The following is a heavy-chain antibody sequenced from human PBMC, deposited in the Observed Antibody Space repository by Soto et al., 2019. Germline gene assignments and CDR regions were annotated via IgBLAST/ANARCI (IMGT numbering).Heavy chain of an antibody. CDR3: ARENSYFDY. CDR1: GYTFRNFG. J-gene: IGHJ4*02. V-gene: IGHV1-18*01. CDR2: ISAYNANA. Sequence: QIQLLQSGAEVKKPGASLKVTCKASGYTFRNFGISWVRQARGQGLEWMAWISAYNANANYAQKFQGRLTMTADTSTSTAYMELRSLRSDDTAEYYCARENSYFDYWGQGTLVTVSS.